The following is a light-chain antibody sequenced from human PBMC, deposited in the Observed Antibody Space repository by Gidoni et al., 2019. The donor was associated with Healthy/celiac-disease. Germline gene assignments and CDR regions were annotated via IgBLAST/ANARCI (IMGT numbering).Light chain of an antibody. CDR3: QQSYSTLPLT. CDR1: TSISSY. J-gene: IGKJ4*01. CDR2: AAS. V-gene: IGKV1-39*01. Sequence: IQMTQSPSSLSASVGDRVTITCRASTSISSYLNWYQQKPGKAPKLLIYAASSLQSGVPSRFSGSGSGTDFTLTISSLQPEDFATYYCQQSYSTLPLTFGGGTKVEIK.